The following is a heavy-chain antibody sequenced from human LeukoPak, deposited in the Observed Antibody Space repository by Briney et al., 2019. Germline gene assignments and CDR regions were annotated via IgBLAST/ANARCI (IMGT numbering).Heavy chain of an antibody. Sequence: PGGSLRLSCAASGFTFSSYWMSWVRQAPGKGLEWVANIKQDGGEKYYVDSVKGRFTISRDNAKNPLYLQMNSLRAEDTAVYYCPRVQGEGSGKGAFDIWGQGTMVTVSS. V-gene: IGHV3-7*01. CDR1: GFTFSSYW. CDR3: PRVQGEGSGKGAFDI. J-gene: IGHJ3*02. CDR2: IKQDGGEK. D-gene: IGHD1-26*01.